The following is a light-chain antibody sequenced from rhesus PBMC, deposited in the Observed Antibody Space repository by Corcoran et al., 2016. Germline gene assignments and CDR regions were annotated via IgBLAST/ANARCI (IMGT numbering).Light chain of an antibody. CDR1: QNIINY. Sequence: DIQMTQSPSSRSASIGDRVTITRRASQNIINYLSWYQQKEGKAPKHLIFYASSLEIGVSSRFRGGKSGTDYTLTITNLQPEDFGTYYCQQYNNFPPTFGGGAKV. J-gene: IGKJ4*01. CDR3: QQYNNFPPT. CDR2: YAS. V-gene: IGKV1-66*01.